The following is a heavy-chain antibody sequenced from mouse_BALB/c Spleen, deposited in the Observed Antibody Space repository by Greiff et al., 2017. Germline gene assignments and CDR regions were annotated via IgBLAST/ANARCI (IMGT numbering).Heavy chain of an antibody. CDR3: ARTWGTAHWYFDV. J-gene: IGHJ1*01. CDR1: GFTFSSYA. V-gene: IGHV5-6-5*01. Sequence: EVKLMESGGGLVKPGGSLKLSCAASGFTFSSYAMSWVRQTPEKRLEWVASISSGGSTYYPDSVTGRFTISRDNARNILYLQMSSLRSEDTAMYYCARTWGTAHWYFDVWGAGTTVTVSS. CDR2: ISSGGST. D-gene: IGHD1-2*01.